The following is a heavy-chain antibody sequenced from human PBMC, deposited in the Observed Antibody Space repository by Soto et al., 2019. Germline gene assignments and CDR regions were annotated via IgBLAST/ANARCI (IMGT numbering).Heavy chain of an antibody. CDR3: ARAWPQTVEFDY. CDR2: LSAYNGNT. CDR1: GYTFTSYD. Sequence: QVQLVQSGAEVKKPGASVKVSCKASGYTFTSYDISWVRQAPGQGLEWMGWLSAYNGNTNYAQQLQGRVTITTDTSTSTAYMELRSLRSDDTAVYYCARAWPQTVEFDYWGRGTLVTVSS. V-gene: IGHV1-18*01. J-gene: IGHJ4*02.